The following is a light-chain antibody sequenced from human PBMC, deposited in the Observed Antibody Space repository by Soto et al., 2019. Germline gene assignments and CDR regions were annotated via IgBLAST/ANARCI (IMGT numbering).Light chain of an antibody. J-gene: IGLJ1*01. V-gene: IGLV2-8*01. CDR1: SSDVGGYNY. Sequence: QSVLTQPPSASGSPGQSVTISCTGTSSDVGGYNYVSWYQQHPRKAPKLMIYEVSTRPSGVPDRFSGSKSGNTASLTVSGLQDEDEADYYCSSYAGSNTTYVFGTGTKVTVL. CDR2: EVS. CDR3: SSYAGSNTTYV.